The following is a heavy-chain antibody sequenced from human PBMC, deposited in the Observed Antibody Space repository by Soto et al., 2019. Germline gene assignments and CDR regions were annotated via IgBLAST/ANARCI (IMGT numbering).Heavy chain of an antibody. D-gene: IGHD2-21*01. V-gene: IGHV5-10-1*01. Sequence: PGESLKISCKGSGYSFTSYWISWVRQMPGKGLEWMGRIDPSDSYTNYSPSFQGHVTISADKSISTAYLQWSSLKASDTAMYYCASPGEDYCYYGMDVWGQGTTVTVSS. CDR1: GYSFTSYW. J-gene: IGHJ6*02. CDR3: ASPGEDYCYYGMDV. CDR2: IDPSDSYT.